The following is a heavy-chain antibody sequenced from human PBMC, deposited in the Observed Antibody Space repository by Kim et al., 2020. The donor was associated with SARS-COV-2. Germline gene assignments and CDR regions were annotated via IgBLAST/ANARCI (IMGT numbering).Heavy chain of an antibody. CDR3: ARDSSGGVDY. CDR2: ISASGSAI. J-gene: IGHJ4*02. CDR1: GFIFSDYY. V-gene: IGHV3-11*01. D-gene: IGHD3-16*01. Sequence: GGSLRLSCAASGFIFSDYYMSWIRQAPGKGLEWLSYISASGSAIYYADSVKGRVTISRDNAKNSLYLQMSSLRADDTAVYYCARDSSGGVDYWGQGTLVT.